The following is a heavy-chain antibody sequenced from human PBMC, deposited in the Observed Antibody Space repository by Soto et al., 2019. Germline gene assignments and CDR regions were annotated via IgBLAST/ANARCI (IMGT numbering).Heavy chain of an antibody. J-gene: IGHJ4*03. CDR3: GGEEYNGPAD. CDR2: IFHDGST. Sequence: QVHLQESGPGLVKPSGTLSLTCAVSGASISSGSWWSWVRQPPGKGLEWIGEIFHDGSTNYNPSPKRPVTTSVDKAKNLFSLEPTSVTAGGTGLYFFGGEEYNGPADWGPGTPVTVSS. D-gene: IGHD1-20*01. CDR1: GASISSGSW. V-gene: IGHV4-4*02.